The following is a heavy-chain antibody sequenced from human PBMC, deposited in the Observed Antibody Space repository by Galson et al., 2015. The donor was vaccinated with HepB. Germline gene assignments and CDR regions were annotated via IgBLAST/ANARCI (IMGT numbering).Heavy chain of an antibody. V-gene: IGHV3-23*01. Sequence: SLRLSCAASGFTFNSYGMSWVRQAPGKGLEWVSATSGSDGSTYYADSVKGRFTISRDISKNTLYLQMNSLRAEDTAVYYCAKFAIVGTTSYYFDYWGQGTLVTVSS. CDR1: GFTFNSYG. D-gene: IGHD1-26*01. CDR3: AKFAIVGTTSYYFDY. CDR2: TSGSDGST. J-gene: IGHJ4*02.